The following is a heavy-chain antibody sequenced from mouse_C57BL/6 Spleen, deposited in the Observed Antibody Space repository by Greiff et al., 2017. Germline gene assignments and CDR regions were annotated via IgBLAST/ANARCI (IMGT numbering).Heavy chain of an antibody. CDR2: IDPENGDT. CDR1: GFNIKDDY. CDR3: TTTGNWFAY. D-gene: IGHD4-1*01. J-gene: IGHJ3*01. Sequence: EVQLQQSGAELVRPGASVKLSCTASGFNIKDDYMHWVKQRPEQGLEWIGWIDPENGDTEYASKVQGKATITADTSSNTAYLQLSSLTSEDTAVYYCTTTGNWFAYWGQGTLVTVSA. V-gene: IGHV14-4*01.